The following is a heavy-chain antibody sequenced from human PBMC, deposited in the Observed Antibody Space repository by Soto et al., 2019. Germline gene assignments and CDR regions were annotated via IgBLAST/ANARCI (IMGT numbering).Heavy chain of an antibody. Sequence: GASVKVSCKASGYTFTSYDINWVRQATGQGLEWMGWMNPNSGNTGYAQKFQGRVTMTRNTSISTAYMELSSLRSEDTAVYYCARVMDIPDFAFDIWGQGTMVTVSS. D-gene: IGHD2-2*03. CDR1: GYTFTSYD. J-gene: IGHJ3*02. CDR3: ARVMDIPDFAFDI. CDR2: MNPNSGNT. V-gene: IGHV1-8*01.